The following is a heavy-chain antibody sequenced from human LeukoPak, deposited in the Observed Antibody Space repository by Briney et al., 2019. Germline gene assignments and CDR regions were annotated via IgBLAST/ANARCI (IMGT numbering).Heavy chain of an antibody. CDR1: GGSISSYY. D-gene: IGHD3-9*01. V-gene: IGHV4-59*01. Sequence: SETLSLTCTVSGGSISSYYWSWIRQPPGKGLEWIGYIYYSGSTDYNPSLKSRVTISVDTSKNQFSLKLSSVTAADTAVYYCARDNYDILTGYYAHGYFDLWGRGTLVSVSS. CDR3: ARDNYDILTGYYAHGYFDL. CDR2: IYYSGST. J-gene: IGHJ2*01.